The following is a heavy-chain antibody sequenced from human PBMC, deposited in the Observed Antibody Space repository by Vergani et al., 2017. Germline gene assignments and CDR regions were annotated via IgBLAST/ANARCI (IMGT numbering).Heavy chain of an antibody. V-gene: IGHV3-21*01. CDR3: ARDRAAAGPDY. Sequence: EVQLVESGGGLVKPGGFLRLSCAASGFTFSSYSMNWVRQAPGKGLEWVSSISSSSSYIYYADSVKGRFTISRDNAKNSLYLQMNSLRAEDTAVYYCARDRAAAGPDYWGQGTLVTVSS. CDR2: ISSSSSYI. J-gene: IGHJ4*02. CDR1: GFTFSSYS. D-gene: IGHD6-13*01.